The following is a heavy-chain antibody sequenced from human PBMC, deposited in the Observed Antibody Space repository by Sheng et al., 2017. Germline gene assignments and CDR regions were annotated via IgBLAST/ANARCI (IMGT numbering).Heavy chain of an antibody. Sequence: QVQLVQSGGEVKKPGASVKVSCKTSGFTFTSYGINWVRQVPGQGLEWMGWISPYNGNTKSAQRFQGRVTMTTDKSTNTAHMEVRSLRFDDTAIYYCARDYLLQGGDDFEVGLVTDYWGQGALVTVSS. CDR3: ARDYLLQGGDDFEVGLVTDY. V-gene: IGHV1-18*01. J-gene: IGHJ4*02. CDR1: GFTFTSYG. CDR2: ISPYNGNT. D-gene: IGHD2-21*02.